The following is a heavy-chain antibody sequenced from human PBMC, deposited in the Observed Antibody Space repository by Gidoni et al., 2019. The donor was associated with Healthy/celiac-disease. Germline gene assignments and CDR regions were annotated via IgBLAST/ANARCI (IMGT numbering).Heavy chain of an antibody. CDR2: ISYDGSNK. CDR1: GFTFSSYG. CDR3: AKDGKAMDY. D-gene: IGHD2-2*01. Sequence: QVQLVESGGGVVQPGSSLRLSCAASGFTFSSYGMHWVRQAPGKGLEWVAVISYDGSNKYYADSVKGRFTISRDNSKNTLYLQMNSLRAEDTAVYYCAKDGKAMDYWGQGTLVTVSS. V-gene: IGHV3-30*18. J-gene: IGHJ4*02.